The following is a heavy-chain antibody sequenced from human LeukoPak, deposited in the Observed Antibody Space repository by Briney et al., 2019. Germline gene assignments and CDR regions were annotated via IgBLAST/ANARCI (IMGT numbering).Heavy chain of an antibody. CDR3: AKGSKEVLFTRDHYMDV. Sequence: GGSLRLSCAAYGFTFSSYGMHWVRQAPGKGLEWVAFIRYDGSNKYYADSVKGRFTISRDNSKNTLYLQMNSLRAEDTVVYYCAKGSKEVLFTRDHYMDVWGKGTTVTMSS. J-gene: IGHJ6*03. CDR2: IRYDGSNK. CDR1: GFTFSSYG. D-gene: IGHD3-3*01. V-gene: IGHV3-30*02.